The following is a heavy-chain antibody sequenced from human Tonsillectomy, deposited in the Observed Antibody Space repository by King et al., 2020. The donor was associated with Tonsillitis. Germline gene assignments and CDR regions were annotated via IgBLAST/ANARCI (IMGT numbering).Heavy chain of an antibody. CDR1: GFTFSSYG. D-gene: IGHD1-26*01. J-gene: IGHJ4*02. Sequence: VQLVESGGGVVQPGGSLRLSCAASGFTFSSYGMHWVRQAPGKGLEGVTFIRYDGSSKFYADSVKGRFTISRDNSKNTLYLQMNSLRAEDTAVYYCARDQGGGSTYFDCWGQGTLVTVSS. CDR3: ARDQGGGSTYFDC. CDR2: IRYDGSSK. V-gene: IGHV3-30*02.